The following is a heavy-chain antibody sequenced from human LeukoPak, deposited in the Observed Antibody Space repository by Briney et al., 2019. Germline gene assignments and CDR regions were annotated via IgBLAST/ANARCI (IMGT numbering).Heavy chain of an antibody. D-gene: IGHD4-17*01. CDR1: GGSFSGYY. CDR3: ARSAGDPRVYYYYGMDV. Sequence: SETLSLTCAVYGGSFSGYYWSWLRQPPGKGLEWIGEINHSGSTNYNPSLKSRVTISVDTSKNQFSLQLNSVTPEDTAVYYCARSAGDPRVYYYYGMDVWGQGTTVTVSS. V-gene: IGHV4-34*01. J-gene: IGHJ6*02. CDR2: INHSGST.